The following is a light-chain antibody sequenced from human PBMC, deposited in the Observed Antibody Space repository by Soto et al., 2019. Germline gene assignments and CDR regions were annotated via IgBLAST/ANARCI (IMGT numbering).Light chain of an antibody. Sequence: DIQMTQSPSTLSASVGDRVTITCRASQSISSWLAWYQQKPGKAPKLLIYDASSLESGVPSRFSGSGSGTEVTITISSLQPDDFATYYCQQYNSYWTFGQGTKVEIK. V-gene: IGKV1-5*01. CDR1: QSISSW. CDR2: DAS. CDR3: QQYNSYWT. J-gene: IGKJ1*01.